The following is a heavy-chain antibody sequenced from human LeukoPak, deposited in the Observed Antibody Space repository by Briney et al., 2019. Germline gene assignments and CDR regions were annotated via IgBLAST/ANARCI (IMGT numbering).Heavy chain of an antibody. J-gene: IGHJ4*02. CDR2: IYYSGST. V-gene: IGHV4-39*07. CDR1: GGSISSSSYY. CDR3: VKAREMATIYRFPDFDY. D-gene: IGHD5-24*01. Sequence: SETLSLTCTVSGGSISSSSYYWGWIRQPPGKGLEWIGSIYYSGSTYYNPSLKSRVTISVDTSKNQFSLKLSSVTAADTAVYYCVKAREMATIYRFPDFDYWGQGTLVTVSS.